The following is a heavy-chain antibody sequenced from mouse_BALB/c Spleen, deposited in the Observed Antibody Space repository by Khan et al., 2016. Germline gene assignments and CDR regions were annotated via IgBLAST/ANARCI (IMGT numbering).Heavy chain of an antibody. CDR1: GYSITSGYY. J-gene: IGHJ3*01. Sequence: EVQLQESGPGLVKPSQSLSLTCSVTGYSITSGYYWNWIRQFPGNKLEWMGYISYDGSNNYNPSLKNRISITRDTSKNQFFLKLNSVTTEDTATYYWARGERVRQAFAYWGQGTLVTVSA. V-gene: IGHV3-6*02. CDR2: ISYDGSN. D-gene: IGHD2-14*01. CDR3: ARGERVRQAFAY.